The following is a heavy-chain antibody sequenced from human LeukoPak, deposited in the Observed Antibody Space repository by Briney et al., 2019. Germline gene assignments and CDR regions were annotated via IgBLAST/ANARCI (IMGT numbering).Heavy chain of an antibody. CDR3: LKDRPHLGVAATQVEYYYGMDV. Sequence: GGSLRLSCSASGFTFSSYAMHWVRQAPGKGLEYVSAISSNGGSTYYADSVKGRFTISRDNSKNTLYLQMSSLRAEDTAVYYCLKDRPHLGVAATQVEYYYGMDVWGQGTTVTVSS. D-gene: IGHD2-15*01. CDR1: GFTFSSYA. J-gene: IGHJ6*02. CDR2: ISSNGGST. V-gene: IGHV3-64D*06.